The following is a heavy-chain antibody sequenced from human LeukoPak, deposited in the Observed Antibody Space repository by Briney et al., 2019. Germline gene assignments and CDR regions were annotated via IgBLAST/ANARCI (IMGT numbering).Heavy chain of an antibody. CDR2: IYYSGST. D-gene: IGHD3-10*01. V-gene: IGHV4-59*01. J-gene: IGHJ5*02. Sequence: PSETLSLTCTVSGDSISRFYWSWIRQPPGKGLEWIGDIYYSGSTDYNPSLKSRVTISVDRSKNQFSLKLSSVTAVDTAVYYCARLRPSGWFDPWGQGTLVTVSS. CDR3: ARLRPSGWFDP. CDR1: GDSISRFY.